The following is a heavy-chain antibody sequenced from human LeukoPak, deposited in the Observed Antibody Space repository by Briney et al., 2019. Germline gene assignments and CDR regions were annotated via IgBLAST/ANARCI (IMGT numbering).Heavy chain of an antibody. J-gene: IGHJ6*03. V-gene: IGHV1-8*03. D-gene: IGHD2-15*01. CDR3: ARAPRWQGYYYYMDV. CDR1: GYTFTSYD. Sequence: ASVKVSCKASGYTFTSYDINWVRQATGQGREWMGWMNPNSGNTGYAQNFQGRVTITRNTSISTAYMELSSLRSEDTAVYYCARAPRWQGYYYYMDVWGKGTTVTVSS. CDR2: MNPNSGNT.